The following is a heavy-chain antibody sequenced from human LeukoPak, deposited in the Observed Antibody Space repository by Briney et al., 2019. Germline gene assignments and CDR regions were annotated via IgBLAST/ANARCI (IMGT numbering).Heavy chain of an antibody. V-gene: IGHV3-11*05. J-gene: IGHJ4*02. D-gene: IGHD3-9*01. CDR1: GFTFSNYA. Sequence: PGGSLRLSCGASGFTFSNYAMSWIRQAPGKGLEWVSYITSSSGYTNYADSVKGRFTISRDNAKNSLYLQMNSLRAEDTAVYYCARASYDILTGYFDYWGQGTLVTVSS. CDR2: ITSSSGYT. CDR3: ARASYDILTGYFDY.